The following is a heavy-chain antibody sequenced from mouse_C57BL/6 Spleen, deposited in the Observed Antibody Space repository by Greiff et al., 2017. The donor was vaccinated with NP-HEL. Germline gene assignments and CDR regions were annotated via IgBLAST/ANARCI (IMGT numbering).Heavy chain of an antibody. CDR2: IRSKSNNYAT. J-gene: IGHJ1*03. Sequence: EVQRVESGGGLVQPKGSLKLSCAASGFSFNTYAMNWVRQAPGKGLEWVARIRSKSNNYATYYADSVKDRFTISRDDSESMLYLQMNNLKTEDTAMYYCVRQHGNYFYWYFDVWGTGTTVTVSS. V-gene: IGHV10-1*01. CDR1: GFSFNTYA. CDR3: VRQHGNYFYWYFDV. D-gene: IGHD2-1*01.